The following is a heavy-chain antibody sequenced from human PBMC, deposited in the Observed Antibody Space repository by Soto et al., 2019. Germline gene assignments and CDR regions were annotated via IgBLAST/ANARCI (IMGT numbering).Heavy chain of an antibody. CDR2: VYNSGST. V-gene: IGHV4-59*01. CDR1: GGSISSNY. CDR3: ARLVYDTRLNYMYFDF. D-gene: IGHD3-10*01. Sequence: PSETLSLTCTVSGGSISSNYWTWIRQPPGKGLEWIGYVYNSGSTNYNPSLKSRVTISEDTSKSQFSLKVNSMTAADTAIYFCARLVYDTRLNYMYFDFWGQGALVTVSS. J-gene: IGHJ4*02.